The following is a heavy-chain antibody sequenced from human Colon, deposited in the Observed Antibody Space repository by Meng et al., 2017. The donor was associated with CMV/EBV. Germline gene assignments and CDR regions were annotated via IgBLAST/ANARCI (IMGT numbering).Heavy chain of an antibody. CDR3: ARGRITFFGGLMPALYYFDY. CDR2: INHSGST. V-gene: IGHV4-34*01. Sequence: SETLSLTCAVYGGSFSGYYWSWIRQPPGKGLEWIGEINHSGSTNYNPSLKSRVTMSVDTSKNQFSLNLSSVTAADTAVYYCARGRITFFGGLMPALYYFDYWGHGTLVTVSS. J-gene: IGHJ4*01. CDR1: GGSFSGYY. D-gene: IGHD3-16*01.